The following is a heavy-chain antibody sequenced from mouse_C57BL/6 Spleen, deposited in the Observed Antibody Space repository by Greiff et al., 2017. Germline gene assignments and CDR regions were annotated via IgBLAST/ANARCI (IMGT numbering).Heavy chain of an antibody. V-gene: IGHV1-69*01. CDR1: GYTFTSYW. CDR3: ARWDYDYDLFAY. CDR2: IDPSDSYT. D-gene: IGHD2-4*01. Sequence: QVQLQQPGAELVMPGASVKLSCKASGYTFTSYWMHWVKQRPGQGLEWIGEIDPSDSYTNYNQKFKGKSTLTVDKSSSTAYMQLSSLTSEDSAVYYWARWDYDYDLFAYWGQGTLVTVSA. J-gene: IGHJ3*01.